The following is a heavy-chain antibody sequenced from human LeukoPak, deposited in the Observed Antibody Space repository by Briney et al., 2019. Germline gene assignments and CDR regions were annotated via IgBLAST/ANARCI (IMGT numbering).Heavy chain of an antibody. D-gene: IGHD2-15*01. V-gene: IGHV3-23*01. J-gene: IGHJ4*02. Sequence: HPGGSLRLSCAASGFTFSSSAMSWVRQAPGKGLEWVSAISNNGGYTYYADSVQGRFTISRDNSKSTLCLQMNSLGAEDTAVYYCAKQLGYCSDGSCYFPYWGQGTLVTVSS. CDR2: ISNNGGYT. CDR3: AKQLGYCSDGSCYFPY. CDR1: GFTFSSSA.